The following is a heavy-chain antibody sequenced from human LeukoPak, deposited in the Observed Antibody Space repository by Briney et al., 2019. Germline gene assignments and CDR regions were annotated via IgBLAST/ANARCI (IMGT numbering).Heavy chain of an antibody. V-gene: IGHV3-30*02. J-gene: IGHJ3*02. CDR1: GFTFSSYG. CDR2: IRYDGSNK. CDR3: AKDLHAWIQLWSGLDAFDI. D-gene: IGHD5-18*01. Sequence: QPGGSLRLSCAASGFTFSSYGMHWVRQAPGKGLEGWAFIRYDGSNKYYADSVKGRFTISRDNSKNALYLQMNSLRAEDTAVYYCAKDLHAWIQLWSGLDAFDIWGQGTVVTVSS.